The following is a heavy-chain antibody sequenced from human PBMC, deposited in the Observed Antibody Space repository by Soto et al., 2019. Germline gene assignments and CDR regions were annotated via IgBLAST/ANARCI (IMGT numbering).Heavy chain of an antibody. CDR2: IYYSGST. J-gene: IGHJ4*02. CDR1: GGSISSSSSY. V-gene: IGHV4-39*01. D-gene: IGHD3-9*01. Sequence: SETLSLTCTVSGGSISSSSSYWGWIRQPPGKGLEWVGSIYYSGSTNYNPSLKSRVTISVDTSKNQFSLKLSSVTAADTAVYYCARHGDYDILTGYFLPYYFYFDYWGQGTLVTVSS. CDR3: ARHGDYDILTGYFLPYYFYFDY.